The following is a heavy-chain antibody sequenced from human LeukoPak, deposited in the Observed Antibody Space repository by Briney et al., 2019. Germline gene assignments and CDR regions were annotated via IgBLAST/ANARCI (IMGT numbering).Heavy chain of an antibody. Sequence: ASVKVSCKVSGYTLTELSMHWVRQAPGKGLEWMGGFDPEDGETIYAQKFQGRVTMTEDTSTDTAYMELSSLRSEDTAVYYCARGPACTNGVCYTGYFDYWGQGTLVTVSS. CDR3: ARGPACTNGVCYTGYFDY. CDR2: FDPEDGET. D-gene: IGHD2-8*01. CDR1: GYTLTELS. J-gene: IGHJ4*02. V-gene: IGHV1-24*01.